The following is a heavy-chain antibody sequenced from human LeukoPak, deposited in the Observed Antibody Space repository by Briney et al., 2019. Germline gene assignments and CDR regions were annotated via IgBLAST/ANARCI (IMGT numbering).Heavy chain of an antibody. J-gene: IGHJ5*02. CDR2: IYWDDDK. V-gene: IGHV2-5*02. Sequence: ASGPTLVSPTQTLTLTCTFSGFSLSTSGVGVGWIRQPPGKALAWLALIYWDDDKRYSPSLKSRLTITKDTSKNQVVLTMTNMDTVDTATYYCAHRRDSSSWYGDNWFDRWGQGTLVTVSS. CDR3: AHRRDSSSWYGDNWFDR. CDR1: GFSLSTSGVG. D-gene: IGHD6-13*01.